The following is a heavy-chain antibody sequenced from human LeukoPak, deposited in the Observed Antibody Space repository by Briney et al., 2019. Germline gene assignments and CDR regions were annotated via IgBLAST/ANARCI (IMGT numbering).Heavy chain of an antibody. CDR3: ARGVGSGYTDY. CDR2: ISYSGNT. J-gene: IGHJ4*02. D-gene: IGHD3-22*01. CDR1: GGSISNYY. V-gene: IGHV4-59*01. Sequence: SETLSLTCIVSGGSISNYYWTWIRQPPGKGLEWIGFISYSGNTNYNPSLKSRVTISLDTSKNQFSLRLISVTAADTAVYYCARGVGSGYTDYWGQGALVTVSS.